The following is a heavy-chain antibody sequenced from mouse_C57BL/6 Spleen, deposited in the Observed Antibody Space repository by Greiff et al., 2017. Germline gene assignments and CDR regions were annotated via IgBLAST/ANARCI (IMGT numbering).Heavy chain of an antibody. D-gene: IGHD2-14*01. Sequence: EVKLLESGGGLVKPGGSLKLSCAASGFTFSSYAMSWVRQTPEKRLEWVATISDGGSYTYYPDNVKGRFTISRDNAKKNLYLQMSHLKSEDTAMYYCARGDRNFPAWFAYWGQGTLVTVSA. J-gene: IGHJ3*01. V-gene: IGHV5-4*03. CDR3: ARGDRNFPAWFAY. CDR1: GFTFSSYA. CDR2: ISDGGSYT.